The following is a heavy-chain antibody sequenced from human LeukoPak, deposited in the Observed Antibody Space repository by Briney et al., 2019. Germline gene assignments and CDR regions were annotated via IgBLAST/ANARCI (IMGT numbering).Heavy chain of an antibody. J-gene: IGHJ4*02. CDR3: ARPGNQWLVQFDY. D-gene: IGHD6-19*01. V-gene: IGHV5-51*01. Sequence: GESLKISCKGSGYSFTSYWIGWVRQMPGKGLEWMGIIYPGDSVTRYSPSFQGQVTISADKSITTAYLQWSSLKASDIAMYYCARPGNQWLVQFDYWGQGTLVTVSS. CDR1: GYSFTSYW. CDR2: IYPGDSVT.